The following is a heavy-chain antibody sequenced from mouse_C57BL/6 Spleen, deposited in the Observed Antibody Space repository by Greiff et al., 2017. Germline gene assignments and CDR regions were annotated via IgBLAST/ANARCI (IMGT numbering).Heavy chain of an antibody. V-gene: IGHV3-6*01. CDR2: ISYDGSN. CDR3: ARGDGYPLFDY. J-gene: IGHJ2*01. Sequence: EVQLVESGPGLVKPSQSLSLTCSVTGYSITSGYYWNWIRQFPGNKLEWMGYISYDGSNNYNPSLKNRISITRDTSKNQFFLKLNSVTTEDTATYYCARGDGYPLFDYWGQGTTLTVSS. D-gene: IGHD2-3*01. CDR1: GYSITSGYY.